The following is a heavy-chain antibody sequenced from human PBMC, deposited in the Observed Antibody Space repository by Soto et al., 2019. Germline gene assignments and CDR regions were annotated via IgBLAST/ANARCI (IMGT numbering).Heavy chain of an antibody. V-gene: IGHV4-30-4*01. CDR1: GGSISSDDYY. CDR2: IHHSGST. J-gene: IGHJ4*02. D-gene: IGHD6-13*01. CDR3: ARASGDGYGNSWYFFDN. Sequence: PSETLSLTCAVSGGSISSDDYYWSWIRQPPGKGLEWIGYIHHSGSTYYNPSLMSRLTISVDTSKNHFSLKVNSVTVADAAVYYCARASGDGYGNSWYFFDNWGQGTLVTVSS.